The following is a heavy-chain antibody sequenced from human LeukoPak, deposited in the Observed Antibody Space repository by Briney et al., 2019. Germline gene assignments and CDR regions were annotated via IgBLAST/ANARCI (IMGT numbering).Heavy chain of an antibody. CDR2: IYYSGST. V-gene: IGHV4-39*01. CDR1: GGSISSSSYY. D-gene: IGHD6-25*01. Sequence: PSETLSLTCTVSGGSISSSSYYWGWIRQPPGKGLEWIGSIYYSGSTYYNPSLKSRVTISVDTSKNQFSLKLSSVTAADTAVYYCARYGSRNNSVGYWGQGTLVTVSS. CDR3: ARYGSRNNSVGY. J-gene: IGHJ4*02.